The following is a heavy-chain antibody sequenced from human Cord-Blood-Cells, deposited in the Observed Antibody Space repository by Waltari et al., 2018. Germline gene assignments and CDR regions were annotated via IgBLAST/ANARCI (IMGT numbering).Heavy chain of an antibody. D-gene: IGHD3-10*01. CDR2: IIPIFGTA. Sequence: QVQLVQSGAVVKKPGSSVKVSCKASGGTFSSYAISWVRQAPGQGLEWMGGIIPIFGTANYAQKFQGRVTITADKSTSTAYMELSSLRSEDTAVYYCARGGYYGSGSYYNFAFDIWGQGTMVTVSS. CDR1: GGTFSSYA. J-gene: IGHJ3*02. CDR3: ARGGYYGSGSYYNFAFDI. V-gene: IGHV1-69*06.